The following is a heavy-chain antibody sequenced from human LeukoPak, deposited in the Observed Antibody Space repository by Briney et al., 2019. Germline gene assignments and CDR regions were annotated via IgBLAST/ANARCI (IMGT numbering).Heavy chain of an antibody. D-gene: IGHD1-7*01. Sequence: PSETLSLTCAVSGVSITSSSWWSWVRQPPGQGLEWIGEIYYSGSTNYNPSLKSRVTISVDKSKNQFSLKLTSVTAADTAIYYCAEMGTSLDYFDYWGQGTLVTVSS. V-gene: IGHV4-4*02. CDR2: IYYSGST. J-gene: IGHJ4*02. CDR3: AEMGTSLDYFDY. CDR1: GVSITSSSW.